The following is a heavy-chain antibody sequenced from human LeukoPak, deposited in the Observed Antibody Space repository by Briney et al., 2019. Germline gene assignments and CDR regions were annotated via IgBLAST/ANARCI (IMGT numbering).Heavy chain of an antibody. D-gene: IGHD3-10*01. CDR2: IRSEAYGGTT. V-gene: IGHV3-49*04. J-gene: IGHJ4*02. CDR3: TRASIGYGSGSFIKN. CDR1: GFTFGDYA. Sequence: PGGSLRLSCTASGFTFGDYAMSWVRQAPGKGLEWVGFIRSEAYGGTTEYAASVKGRFTISRDDSKSIAYLQMNSLKTEDTAVYYCTRASIGYGSGSFIKNWGQGTLVTVSS.